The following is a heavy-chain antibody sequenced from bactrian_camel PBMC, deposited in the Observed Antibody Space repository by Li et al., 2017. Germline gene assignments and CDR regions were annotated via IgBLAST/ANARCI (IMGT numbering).Heavy chain of an antibody. Sequence: VQLVESGGGLVQPGGSLRLSCTASGFTFSSSDMSWGRQIPGKGLEWVSGISAGGSSKYYADAVKGRFTISTDNAKNTLYLELTSLKTEDTAMYYCATWGFYSWGQGTQVTVS. V-gene: IGHV3S40*01. CDR3: ATWGFYS. CDR1: GFTFSSSD. D-gene: IGHD1*01. J-gene: IGHJ6*01. CDR2: ISAGGSSK.